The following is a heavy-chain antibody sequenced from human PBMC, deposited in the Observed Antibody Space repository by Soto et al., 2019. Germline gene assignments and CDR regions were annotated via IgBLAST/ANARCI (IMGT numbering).Heavy chain of an antibody. CDR1: GDSISNLDYF. Sequence: SETLSLACSVSGDSISNLDYFWAWIRQPPGQALEYIGYTYKSATTYYNPSFESRVAISVDTSKSQFSLNVTSVTAADTAVYFCARGRYCLTGRCFPNWFDSWAREPWSPSPQ. D-gene: IGHD7-27*01. CDR2: TYKSATT. CDR3: ARGRYCLTGRCFPNWFDS. V-gene: IGHV4-30-4*01. J-gene: IGHJ5*01.